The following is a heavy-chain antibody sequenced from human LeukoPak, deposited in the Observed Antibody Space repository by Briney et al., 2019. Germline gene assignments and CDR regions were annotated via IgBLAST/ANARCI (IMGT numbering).Heavy chain of an antibody. CDR2: TYPGDSDT. V-gene: IGHV5-51*01. CDR1: GYSFTSYW. J-gene: IGHJ6*02. Sequence: GESLKISCKGSGYSFTSYWIGWVRQMPGKGLEWMGITYPGDSDTRYSPSFQGQVTISADKSISTAYLQWSSLKASDTAMYYCARIPTASFYYYYGMDVWGQGTTVTVSS. CDR3: ARIPTASFYYYYGMDV. D-gene: IGHD2-2*01.